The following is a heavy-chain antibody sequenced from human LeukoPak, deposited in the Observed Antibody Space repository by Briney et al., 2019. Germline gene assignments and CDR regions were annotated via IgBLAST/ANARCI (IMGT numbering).Heavy chain of an antibody. CDR2: INPTGGST. CDR3: AFLLGSRFDY. J-gene: IGHJ4*02. CDR1: GYTFPSYF. Sequence: ASVKVSCKASGYTFPSYFMHWVRQAPGQGLEWMGIINPTGGSTTYAQKFQGRVTMTRDTSTSTVYMELSSLRSDDTAVYYCAFLLGSRFDYWGQGTLVTVSS. V-gene: IGHV1-46*01. D-gene: IGHD1-26*01.